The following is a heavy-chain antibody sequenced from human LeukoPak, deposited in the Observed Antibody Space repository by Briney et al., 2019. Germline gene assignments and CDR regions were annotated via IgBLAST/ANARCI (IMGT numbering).Heavy chain of an antibody. CDR2: IYPSGGST. CDR1: GYTFTSYY. CDR3: ARRSITVADPFDY. Sequence: GASVKVSCKASGYTFTSYYIHWVRQAPGQGLEWMGIIYPSGGSTSYAQKFQGRVTMTRDTSTSTVYMELSSLRSEDTAVYYCARRSITVADPFDYWGQRTLVTVSS. D-gene: IGHD6-19*01. J-gene: IGHJ4*02. V-gene: IGHV1-46*01.